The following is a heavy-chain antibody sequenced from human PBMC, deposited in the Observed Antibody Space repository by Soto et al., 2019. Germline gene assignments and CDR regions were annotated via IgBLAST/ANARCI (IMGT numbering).Heavy chain of an antibody. Sequence: GGSLRLSCAASGFTFNNYVMHWVRQAPGKGLEWVAVISYDGGNKYYEESVKGRLTISRDNSENTLYLQVNSLRPEDTAVYYCATQAYDYVWGSYRPFDYWGQGTLVTVSS. CDR3: ATQAYDYVWGSYRPFDY. D-gene: IGHD3-16*02. CDR1: GFTFNNYV. V-gene: IGHV3-30*03. J-gene: IGHJ4*02. CDR2: ISYDGGNK.